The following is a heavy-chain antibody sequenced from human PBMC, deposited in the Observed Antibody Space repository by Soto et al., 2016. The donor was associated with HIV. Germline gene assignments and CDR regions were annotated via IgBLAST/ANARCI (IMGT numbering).Heavy chain of an antibody. Sequence: QMQLQESGPGLVRPSETLSLTCTVSGGPFSSYCWSWIRQSPGGDWSGLRLNIIMGPPITTSPSRVESRYHYRRRRVSFSLKLTSTTAADTAIYFCAATVIKPTPAHFDRWGQGTLVTVSS. J-gene: IGHJ4*02. CDR1: GGPFSSYC. CDR3: AATVIKPTPAHFDR. D-gene: IGHD2-15*01. V-gene: IGHV4-59*01. CDR2: NIIMGPP.